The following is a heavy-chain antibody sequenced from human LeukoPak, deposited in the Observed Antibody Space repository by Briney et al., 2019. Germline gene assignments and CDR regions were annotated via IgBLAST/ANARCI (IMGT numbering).Heavy chain of an antibody. CDR1: GGSFSGYY. J-gene: IGHJ4*02. CDR2: INHSGST. V-gene: IGHV4-34*01. D-gene: IGHD3-10*01. Sequence: SETLSLTCAVYGGSFSGYYWSWIRQPPGKGLEWIGEINHSGSTNYNPSLKSRVTISVDTSKNQFSLKLSSVTAADTAVYYCARRSRYYGSGSIDYWGQGTLVTVSS. CDR3: ARRSRYYGSGSIDY.